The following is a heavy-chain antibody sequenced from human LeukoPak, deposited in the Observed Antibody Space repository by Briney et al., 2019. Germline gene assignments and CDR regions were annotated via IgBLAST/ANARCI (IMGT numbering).Heavy chain of an antibody. V-gene: IGHV1-3*01. J-gene: IGHJ4*02. D-gene: IGHD4-17*01. Sequence: ASVKVSCEASGYTFTSYAMHWVRQAPGQRLEWMGWINAGNGNTKYSQKFQGRVTITRDTSASTAYMELSSLRSEDTAVYYCARDPPYGSLFDYWGQGTLVTVSS. CDR1: GYTFTSYA. CDR2: INAGNGNT. CDR3: ARDPPYGSLFDY.